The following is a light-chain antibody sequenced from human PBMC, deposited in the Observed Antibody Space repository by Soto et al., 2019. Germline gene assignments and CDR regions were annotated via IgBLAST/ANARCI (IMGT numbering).Light chain of an antibody. Sequence: QSALTQPPSVSGSLGQSVTISCTGPNNDIGSFNRVSWYQQSPGTAPKLLIHEVSNRPSGVPDRFSRSKSGNTASLTISGLQPEDEADYYCTLYTSTATYVFGAGTKLTVL. CDR1: NNDIGSFNR. V-gene: IGLV2-18*01. CDR3: TLYTSTATYV. CDR2: EVS. J-gene: IGLJ2*01.